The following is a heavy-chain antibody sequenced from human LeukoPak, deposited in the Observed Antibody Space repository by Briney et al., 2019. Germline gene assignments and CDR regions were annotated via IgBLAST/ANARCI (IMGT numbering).Heavy chain of an antibody. J-gene: IGHJ4*02. CDR3: ATDLTVGITGTTVSY. V-gene: IGHV1-24*01. CDR1: GYTLTELS. D-gene: IGHD1-7*01. CDR2: FDPEDGET. Sequence: ASVKVSCKVSGYTLTELSMHWVRQAPGKGLEWMGGFDPEDGETIYAQKFQGRVTMTEDTSTDTAYMELSSLRSEDTAVYYCATDLTVGITGTTVSYWGQGTLVTVST.